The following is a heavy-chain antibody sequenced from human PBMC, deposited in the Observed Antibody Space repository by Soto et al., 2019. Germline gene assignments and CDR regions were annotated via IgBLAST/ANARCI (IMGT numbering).Heavy chain of an antibody. CDR3: TRTSFGVVTYGFDI. Sequence: QVQVVQSGAEVKKPGASVRVSWKASGYSFTSYAIHWLRQAPGQRPEWMGWISPGNGNTKYSENFQGRVTITRDTSASTAYMDLSSLRSEDTAVYYCTRTSFGVVTYGFDIWGQGTMVTVSS. D-gene: IGHD3-3*01. CDR1: GYSFTSYA. CDR2: ISPGNGNT. J-gene: IGHJ3*02. V-gene: IGHV1-3*01.